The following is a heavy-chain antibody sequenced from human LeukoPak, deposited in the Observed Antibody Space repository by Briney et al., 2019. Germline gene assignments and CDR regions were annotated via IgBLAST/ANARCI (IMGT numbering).Heavy chain of an antibody. Sequence: AASVKVSCKASGGTFSSYAISWVRQAPGQGLEWMGGIIPIFGTANYAQKFQGRVTITADESTSTAYMELSSLRSEDTAVYYCARDREEYSGSYSLYDYWGQGTLVTVSS. CDR3: ARDREEYSGSYSLYDY. J-gene: IGHJ4*02. CDR2: IIPIFGTA. CDR1: GGTFSSYA. V-gene: IGHV1-69*13. D-gene: IGHD1-26*01.